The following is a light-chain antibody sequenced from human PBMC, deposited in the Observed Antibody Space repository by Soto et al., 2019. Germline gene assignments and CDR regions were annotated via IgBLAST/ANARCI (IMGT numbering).Light chain of an antibody. CDR1: QXLLHSYSNTY. CDR2: LGS. CDR3: MQPLQIPIT. J-gene: IGKJ5*01. Sequence: DIVLTQSPAYLPVTPGEPASISFTSNQXLLHSYSNTYLAWYLQKPGQCPQLLIYLGSNRAPGVSDRFSCGGSGTHFTLNISRVQAEDVGIYFCMQPLQIPITFGQGTRLEI. V-gene: IGKV2-28*01.